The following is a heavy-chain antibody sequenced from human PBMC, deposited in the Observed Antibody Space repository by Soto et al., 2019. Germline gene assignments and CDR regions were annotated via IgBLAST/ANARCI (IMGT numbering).Heavy chain of an antibody. D-gene: IGHD3-22*01. CDR1: GFIFITYS. CDR3: DRRYDRSGYYFYR. J-gene: IGHJ4*02. CDR2: IGTSGTPI. Sequence: GVSLSLSCSSSGFIFITYSMNWVLQGPAQGLEWISHIGTSGTPIYYADSVRGRFTVSRDNAKNSLYLQMDSLRDEDTAVYYCDRRYDRSGYYFYRWGKGTRVTV. V-gene: IGHV3-48*02.